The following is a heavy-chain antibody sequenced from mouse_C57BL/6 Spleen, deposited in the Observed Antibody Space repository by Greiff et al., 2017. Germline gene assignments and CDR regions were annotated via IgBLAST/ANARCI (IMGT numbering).Heavy chain of an antibody. V-gene: IGHV2-2*01. Sequence: VMLVESGPGLVQPSQSLSITCTVSGFSLTSYGVHWVRQSPGKGLEWLGVIWSGGSTDYNAAFISRLSISKDNSKSQVFFKMNSLQADDTAIYYCARRKGDYGEGMDYWGQGTSVTVSS. CDR1: GFSLTSYG. CDR3: ARRKGDYGEGMDY. J-gene: IGHJ4*01. CDR2: IWSGGST. D-gene: IGHD2-4*01.